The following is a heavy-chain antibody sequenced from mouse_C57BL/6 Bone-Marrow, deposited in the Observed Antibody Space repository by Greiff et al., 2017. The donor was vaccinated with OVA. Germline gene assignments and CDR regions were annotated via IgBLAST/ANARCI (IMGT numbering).Heavy chain of an antibody. D-gene: IGHD1-1*02. CDR2: IHPNSGST. Sequence: VQLQQPGAELVKPGASVKLSCKASGYTFTSYWMHWVKQRPGQGLEWIGMIHPNSGSTNYNEKFKSKATLTVDKSSSTAYMQLSSLTSEDSAVYDSAREGGGYCAMDYGGRGTSVTVS. V-gene: IGHV1-64*01. CDR1: GYTFTSYW. CDR3: AREGGGYCAMDY. J-gene: IGHJ4*01.